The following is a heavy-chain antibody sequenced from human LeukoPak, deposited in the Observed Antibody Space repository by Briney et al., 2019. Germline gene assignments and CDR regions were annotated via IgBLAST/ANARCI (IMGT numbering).Heavy chain of an antibody. V-gene: IGHV1-8*03. CDR3: ARVAGSIDY. J-gene: IGHJ4*02. D-gene: IGHD6-19*01. CDR1: GYTFTTYD. Sequence: GASVKVSCKASGYTFTTYDINWVRQATGQGLEWMGWMNPNSGNTGYAQKFQGRVTITRDTSISTAYMELSSLRSEDTAVYYCARVAGSIDYWGQGTLVTVSS. CDR2: MNPNSGNT.